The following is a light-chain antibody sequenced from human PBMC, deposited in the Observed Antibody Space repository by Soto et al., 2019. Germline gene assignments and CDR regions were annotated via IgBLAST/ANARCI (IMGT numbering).Light chain of an antibody. CDR3: QSYDSSLGAMV. J-gene: IGLJ2*01. CDR2: GNN. V-gene: IGLV1-40*01. Sequence: QSVLTQPPSVSGAPGQGVTISCTGSSSNIGAGYDVPWYQQFPGTAPKLLIYGNNNRPSGVPDRFSGSKSGTSASPAITGLQAEDEADYYCQSYDSSLGAMVFGGGTKVTVL. CDR1: SSNIGAGYD.